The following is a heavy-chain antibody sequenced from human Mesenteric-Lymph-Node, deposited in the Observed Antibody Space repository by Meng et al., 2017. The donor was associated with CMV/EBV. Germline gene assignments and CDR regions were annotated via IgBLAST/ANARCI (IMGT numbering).Heavy chain of an antibody. J-gene: IGHJ3*02. D-gene: IGHD5-18*01. CDR3: ARGSRGYGDAFDI. CDR1: GGSFSGHY. CDR2: INHSGGT. V-gene: IGHV4-34*01. Sequence: SETLSLTCVVYGGSFSGHYWSWIRQAPDKGLEWIGEINHSGGTNHISSLKSRVTISLGTSRNQFSLKLSSMTAADTGLYYCARGSRGYGDAFDIWGPGTVVTVSS.